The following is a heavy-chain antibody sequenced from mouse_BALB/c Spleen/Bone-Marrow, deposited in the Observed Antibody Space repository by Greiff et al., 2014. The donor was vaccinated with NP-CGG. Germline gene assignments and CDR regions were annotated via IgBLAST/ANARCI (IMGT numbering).Heavy chain of an antibody. V-gene: IGHV14-3*02. D-gene: IGHD1-1*01. CDR2: IDPANGNT. CDR1: DFNIKDTY. Sequence: VQLQQSGAELVKPGASVKLSCTASDFNIKDTYMHWVKQRPEQGLEWIGRIDPANGNTKYDPKFQGKATIKADTSSNTAYLQLSSLTSEDTAVYYCASYYYGSYGFAYWGQGTLVTVSA. CDR3: ASYYYGSYGFAY. J-gene: IGHJ3*01.